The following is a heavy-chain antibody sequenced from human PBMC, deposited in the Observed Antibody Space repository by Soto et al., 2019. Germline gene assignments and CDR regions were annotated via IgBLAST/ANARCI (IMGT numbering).Heavy chain of an antibody. Sequence: SLTKSLTCSVAGGSSSSYDWSCIRKHPGKGLEWIGDVHDSGGSNYNPSLKSRVTISVDKSKNQFSLKLSSVTAADTAVYYCARDPASLVKGYFDYWGQGTLVTVSS. CDR1: GGSSSSYD. CDR2: VHDSGGS. V-gene: IGHV4-59*12. J-gene: IGHJ4*02. CDR3: ARDPASLVKGYFDY. D-gene: IGHD3-9*01.